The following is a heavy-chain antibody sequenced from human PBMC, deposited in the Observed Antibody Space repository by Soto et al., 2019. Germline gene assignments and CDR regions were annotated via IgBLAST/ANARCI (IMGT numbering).Heavy chain of an antibody. CDR1: GGSISSYY. CDR2: IYSSGST. V-gene: IGHV4-39*01. CDR3: AMRWGYSFDY. Sequence: QLQLQESGPGLVKPSETLSLTCTVSGGSISSYYWGWIRRAPGKGLEWIGSIYSSGSTYYNPSLKARVTISVDTSKNEISLNLSSVTAADTAVYDCAMRWGYSFDYWGQGNLVTDSS. J-gene: IGHJ4*02. D-gene: IGHD7-27*01.